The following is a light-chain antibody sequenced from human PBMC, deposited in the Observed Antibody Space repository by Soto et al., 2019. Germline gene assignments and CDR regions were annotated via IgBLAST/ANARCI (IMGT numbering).Light chain of an antibody. CDR3: QQRVSWPRLT. V-gene: IGKV3-11*01. CDR2: DAS. CDR1: QSVSTY. Sequence: DIVLTQSPATLSLSPGERATLACRASQSVSTYLAWYQQRPGQAPRLLIYDASNRTTGIPARFSGSGSGTDFTLSISSLEPDDFAVYYCQQRVSWPRLTFGGGTKVEI. J-gene: IGKJ4*01.